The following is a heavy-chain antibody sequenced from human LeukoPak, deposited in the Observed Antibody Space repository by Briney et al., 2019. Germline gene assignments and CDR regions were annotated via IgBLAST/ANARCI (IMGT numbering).Heavy chain of an antibody. J-gene: IGHJ6*03. Sequence: PGGSLRLSCAASGFTFSSYGMSWVRQAPGKGLEWVSAISGSGGSTYYADSVKGRFTISRDNSKNTLYLQMNSLRAEDTAVYYCAKRTYGSGSYYYYYYMDVWGKGTTVTVSS. D-gene: IGHD3-10*01. CDR3: AKRTYGSGSYYYYYYMDV. CDR2: ISGSGGST. CDR1: GFTFSSYG. V-gene: IGHV3-23*01.